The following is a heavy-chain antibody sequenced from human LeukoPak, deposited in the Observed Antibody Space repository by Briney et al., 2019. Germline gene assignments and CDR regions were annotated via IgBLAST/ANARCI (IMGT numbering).Heavy chain of an antibody. CDR1: GFTFSSYG. J-gene: IGHJ4*02. D-gene: IGHD6-13*01. Sequence: GGSLRLSCAASGFTFSSYGMHWVRQAPGKGLEWVAVISYDGSNKYYADSVKGRFAISRDNSKNTLYLQMNSLRAEHTAVYYCAGAYSSSWYLIDYWGQGTLVTVSS. CDR3: AGAYSSSWYLIDY. CDR2: ISYDGSNK. V-gene: IGHV3-30*03.